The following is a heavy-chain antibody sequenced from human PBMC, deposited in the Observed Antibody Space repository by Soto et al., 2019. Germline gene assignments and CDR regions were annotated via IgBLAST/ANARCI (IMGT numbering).Heavy chain of an antibody. Sequence: QVQLQESGPGLVKPSETLSLTCTVSGVSVNSGSFYWAWIRQPPGKGLEWIGFGSYSGTTNYKPSRKSRVTISVDTSRSQISLKVTSLTAADTAVYYCARGATVTQYDYWGQVTLVTVSS. CDR1: GVSVNSGSFY. CDR2: GSYSGTT. CDR3: ARGATVTQYDY. D-gene: IGHD4-17*01. J-gene: IGHJ4*02. V-gene: IGHV4-61*01.